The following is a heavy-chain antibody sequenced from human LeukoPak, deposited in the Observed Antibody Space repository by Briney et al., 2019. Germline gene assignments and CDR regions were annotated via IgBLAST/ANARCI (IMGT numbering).Heavy chain of an antibody. J-gene: IGHJ4*02. CDR3: AREVQYYDSSGYPYYFDY. CDR1: GYTFTGYY. V-gene: IGHV1-18*04. Sequence: ASVKVSCKASGYTFTGYYMHWVRQAPGQGLEWMGWISAYNGNTNYAQKLQGRVTMTTDTSTSTAYMELRSLRSDDTAVYYCAREVQYYDSSGYPYYFDYWGQGTLVTVSS. CDR2: ISAYNGNT. D-gene: IGHD3-22*01.